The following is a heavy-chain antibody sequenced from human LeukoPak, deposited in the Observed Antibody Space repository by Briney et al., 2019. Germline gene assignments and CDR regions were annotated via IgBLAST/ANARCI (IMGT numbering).Heavy chain of an antibody. CDR1: GDTFTSYA. Sequence: GASLKVSCKAYGDTFTSYAMNWVRQAPGQGLEWMGWINTNTGNPTYAQGFTGRFVFSLDTSVSTAYLQISSLKAEDTAVYYCARAQVPAAIWFDPWGQGTLVTVSS. J-gene: IGHJ5*02. V-gene: IGHV7-4-1*02. D-gene: IGHD2-2*01. CDR2: INTNTGNP. CDR3: ARAQVPAAIWFDP.